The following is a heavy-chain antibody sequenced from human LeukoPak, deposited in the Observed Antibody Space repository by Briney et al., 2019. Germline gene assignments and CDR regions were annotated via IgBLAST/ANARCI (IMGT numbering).Heavy chain of an antibody. CDR3: AKDVGVVTGY. D-gene: IGHD3-3*01. CDR2: ISGSGHST. Sequence: GGSLRLSCAASGFTFTNYAMSWVRQGPGKGLEWVSGISGSGHSTYYADSVKGRFTISRDNSKKTLYLQMSSLRVEDTAVYYYAKDVGVVTGYWGQGILVTVSS. J-gene: IGHJ4*02. V-gene: IGHV3-23*01. CDR1: GFTFTNYA.